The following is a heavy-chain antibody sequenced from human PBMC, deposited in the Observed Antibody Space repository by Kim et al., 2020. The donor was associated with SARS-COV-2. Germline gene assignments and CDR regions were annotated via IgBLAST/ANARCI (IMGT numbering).Heavy chain of an antibody. CDR2: ISYDGSNK. V-gene: IGHV3-30-3*01. CDR1: GFTFSSYA. CDR3: ARDFIVVGPETINYYGMDV. J-gene: IGHJ6*02. Sequence: GGSLRLSCAASGFTFSSYAMHWVRQAPGKGLEWVAVISYDGSNKYYADSVKGRFTISRDNSKNTLYLQMNSLRAEDTAVYYCARDFIVVGPETINYYGMDVWGQGTTVTVSS. D-gene: IGHD2-2*01.